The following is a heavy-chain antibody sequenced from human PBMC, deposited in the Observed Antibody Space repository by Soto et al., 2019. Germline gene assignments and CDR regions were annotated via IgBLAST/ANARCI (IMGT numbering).Heavy chain of an antibody. CDR2: INSDGITT. D-gene: IGHD2-15*01. V-gene: IGHV3-74*01. CDR3: TSDGGNLFAY. Sequence: PWGSLRLSCAASGFTFSSYWMHWVRQAPGKGLVWVSRINSDGITTNYADSVKGRFTISRDNAKNTLYLQMNSLRAEDTAVYFCTSDGGNLFAYWGQGTLVTVSS. J-gene: IGHJ4*02. CDR1: GFTFSSYW.